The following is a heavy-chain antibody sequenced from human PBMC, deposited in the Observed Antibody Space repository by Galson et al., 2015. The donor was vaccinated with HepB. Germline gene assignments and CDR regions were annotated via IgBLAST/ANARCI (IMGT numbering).Heavy chain of an antibody. CDR2: ISYDGSNK. CDR3: AKERGYDILTGRRHYYYYYGMDV. J-gene: IGHJ6*02. Sequence: SLRLSCAASGFTFSSYGMHWVRQAPGKGLEWVAVISYDGSNKYYADSVKGRFTISRDNSKNTLYLQMNSLRAEDTAVYYCAKERGYDILTGRRHYYYYYGMDVWGQGTTVTVSS. CDR1: GFTFSSYG. D-gene: IGHD3-9*01. V-gene: IGHV3-30*18.